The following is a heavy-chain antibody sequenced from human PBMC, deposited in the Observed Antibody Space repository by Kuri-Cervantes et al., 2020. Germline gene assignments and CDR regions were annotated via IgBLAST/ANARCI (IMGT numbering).Heavy chain of an antibody. CDR3: AKDSSYSSGWWLFDY. V-gene: IGHV3-30*04. Sequence: GESLKISRSASGFTFSSYAMHWVRQAPGKGLEWVAVISYDGSNKYYADSVKGRFTISRDNSKNTLYLQMNSQRAEDTAVYYCAKDSSYSSGWWLFDYWGQGTLVTVSS. CDR2: ISYDGSNK. D-gene: IGHD6-19*01. J-gene: IGHJ4*02. CDR1: GFTFSSYA.